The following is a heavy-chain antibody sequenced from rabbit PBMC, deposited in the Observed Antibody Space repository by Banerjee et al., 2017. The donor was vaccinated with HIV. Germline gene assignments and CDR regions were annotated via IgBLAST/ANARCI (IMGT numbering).Heavy chain of an antibody. V-gene: IGHV1S45*01. CDR1: GFSFSSNYY. CDR3: ARDRNDVGDGYTTFDL. J-gene: IGHJ4*01. CDR2: IYGGSSGKT. D-gene: IGHD7-1*01. Sequence: QEQLEESGGDLVKPEGSLTLTCTASGFSFSSNYYMYWVRQAPGKGLEWIACIYGGSSGKTYYASWAKGRFTISKTSSTTVTLQMTSLTAADTATYFCARDRNDVGDGYTTFDLWGPGTLVTVS.